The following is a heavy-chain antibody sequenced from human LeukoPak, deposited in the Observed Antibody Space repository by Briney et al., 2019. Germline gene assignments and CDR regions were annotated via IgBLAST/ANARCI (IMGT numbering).Heavy chain of an antibody. V-gene: IGHV3-48*01. J-gene: IGHJ4*02. D-gene: IGHD1-26*01. Sequence: GGSLRLSCAASGFTFSNYNMNWFRQAPGKGLEWVSYISDTGFSIYYADSVKGRFTISRDNAKNSLSLQMDSLRAEDTAVYYCVRVWSRIVGATTSSHYWGQGTLVTVSS. CDR2: ISDTGFSI. CDR3: VRVWSRIVGATTSSHY. CDR1: GFTFSNYN.